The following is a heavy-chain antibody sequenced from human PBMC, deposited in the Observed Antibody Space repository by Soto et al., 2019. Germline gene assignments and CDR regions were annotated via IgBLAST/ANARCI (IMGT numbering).Heavy chain of an antibody. J-gene: IGHJ4*02. V-gene: IGHV4-59*02. Sequence: SETPSLTCSVSDGSVTGYCWSWIRQPPGKGLEWIGCIDYNGRAHYNPSLTSRVTMSLDTSNNHFSLKLSSVTTTDTTVYYCARGPDHSKVGYWGQGTLVTVSS. CDR2: IDYNGRA. CDR3: ARGPDHSKVGY. D-gene: IGHD4-4*01. CDR1: DGSVTGYC.